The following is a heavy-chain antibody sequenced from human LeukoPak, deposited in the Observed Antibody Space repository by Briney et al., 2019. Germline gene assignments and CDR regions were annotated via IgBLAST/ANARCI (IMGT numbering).Heavy chain of an antibody. CDR2: ISAYNGNT. V-gene: IGHV1-18*01. CDR3: ARASITIFGVVIYPLDY. Sequence: ASVKVSCKASGYTFTSYGISWVRQAPGQGLEWMGWISAYNGNTNYAQKLQGRVTMTTDTSTSTAYMELRSLRSDDTAVYYCARASITIFGVVIYPLDYWGQGTLVTVSS. D-gene: IGHD3-3*01. CDR1: GYTFTSYG. J-gene: IGHJ4*02.